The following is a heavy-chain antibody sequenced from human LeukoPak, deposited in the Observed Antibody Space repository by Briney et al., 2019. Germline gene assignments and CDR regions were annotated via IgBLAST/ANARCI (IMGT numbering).Heavy chain of an antibody. D-gene: IGHD1-26*01. CDR3: AKDNSGSYHRDYYFDY. Sequence: PGGSLRLSCAASGFTFSSYAMSWVRQAPGKGLEWVSAISGSGGSTYYADSVKGRFTISRDNSKNTLYPQMNSLRAEDTAVYYCAKDNSGSYHRDYYFDYWGQGTLVTVSS. CDR1: GFTFSSYA. J-gene: IGHJ4*02. CDR2: ISGSGGST. V-gene: IGHV3-23*01.